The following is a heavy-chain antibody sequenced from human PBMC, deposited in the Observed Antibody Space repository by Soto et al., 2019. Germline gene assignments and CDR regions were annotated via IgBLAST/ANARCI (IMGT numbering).Heavy chain of an antibody. CDR1: GFTFSSYS. D-gene: IGHD6-6*01. Sequence: GGSLRLSCAASGFTFSSYSMNWVRQAPGKGLEWVSYISSSSSTIYYADSVKGRFTISRDNAKNSLYLQMNSLRAEDTAVYYCASPLYSSSWGYDYYYYMDVWGKGTTVTVSS. V-gene: IGHV3-48*01. CDR3: ASPLYSSSWGYDYYYYMDV. CDR2: ISSSSSTI. J-gene: IGHJ6*03.